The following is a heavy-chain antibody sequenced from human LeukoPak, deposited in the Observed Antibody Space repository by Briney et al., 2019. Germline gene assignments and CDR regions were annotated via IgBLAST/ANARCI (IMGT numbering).Heavy chain of an antibody. CDR1: GYSINSGYY. CDR2: IYHSGST. J-gene: IGHJ4*02. Sequence: PSETLSLTCTVSGYSINSGYYWGWIRQPPGKGLEWIGSIYHSGSTYFNPSLKSRVTISVDTSKNQFSLKLSSVTAADTAVYYCARGPRGYSYGYFDYWGQGTLVTVSS. CDR3: ARGPRGYSYGYFDY. D-gene: IGHD5-18*01. V-gene: IGHV4-38-2*02.